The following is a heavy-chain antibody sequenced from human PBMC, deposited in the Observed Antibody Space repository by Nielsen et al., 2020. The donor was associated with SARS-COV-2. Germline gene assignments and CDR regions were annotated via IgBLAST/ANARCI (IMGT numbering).Heavy chain of an antibody. V-gene: IGHV1-46*01. CDR3: ATSVVVAAPGDY. D-gene: IGHD2-15*01. CDR2: INPSGGST. Sequence: ASVKVSCEASGYTFTSYYMHWVRQAPGQGLEWMGIINPSGGSTSYAQKFQGRVTMTEDTSTDTAYMELSSLRSEDTAVYYCATSVVVAAPGDYWGQGTLVTVSS. J-gene: IGHJ4*02. CDR1: GYTFTSYY.